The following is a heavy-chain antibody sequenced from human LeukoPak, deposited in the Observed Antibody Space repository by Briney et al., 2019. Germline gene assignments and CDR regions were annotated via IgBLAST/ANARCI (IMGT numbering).Heavy chain of an antibody. V-gene: IGHV4-30-2*01. CDR2: IYHSGST. Sequence: SQTLSLTCAVSGGSISSGGYSWSWIRQPPGKGLEWIGYIYHSGSTYYNPSPKSRVTISVDRSKNQFSLKLSSVTAADTAVYYCARGGFGVPFDYWGQGTLVTVSS. J-gene: IGHJ4*02. D-gene: IGHD3-3*01. CDR1: GGSISSGGYS. CDR3: ARGGFGVPFDY.